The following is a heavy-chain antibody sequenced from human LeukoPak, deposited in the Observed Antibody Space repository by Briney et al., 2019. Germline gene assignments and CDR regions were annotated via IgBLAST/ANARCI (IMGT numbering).Heavy chain of an antibody. D-gene: IGHD3-22*01. V-gene: IGHV1-2*02. CDR3: ARVTTYYYDSSGYSYFDY. CDR1: GYTFTGYY. CDR2: INPNSGGT. J-gene: IGHJ4*02. Sequence: ASVKVSCKASGYTFTGYYMHWVRQAPGQGREWMGWINPNSGGTNYAQKFQGRVTMTRDTSISTAYMELSRLRSDDTAVYYCARVTTYYYDSSGYSYFDYWGQGTLVAVSS.